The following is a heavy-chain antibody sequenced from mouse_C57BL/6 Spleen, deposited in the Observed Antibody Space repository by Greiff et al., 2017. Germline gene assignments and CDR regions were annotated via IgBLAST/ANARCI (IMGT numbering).Heavy chain of an antibody. CDR2: ISSGSSTI. CDR1: GFTFSDYG. J-gene: IGHJ2*01. Sequence: EVQVVESGGGLVKPGGSLKLSCAASGFTFSDYGMHWVRQAPEKGLEWVAYISSGSSTIYYADKVKGRFTISRDNAKNTLFLQMTSLRSEDTAMYYCARDDGYLFDYWGQGTTLTVSS. D-gene: IGHD2-3*01. CDR3: ARDDGYLFDY. V-gene: IGHV5-17*01.